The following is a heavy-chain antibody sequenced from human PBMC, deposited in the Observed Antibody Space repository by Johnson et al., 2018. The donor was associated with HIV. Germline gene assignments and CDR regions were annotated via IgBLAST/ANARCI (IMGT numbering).Heavy chain of an antibody. CDR3: AREGGGTLDFTSSVRRVKSAFDI. Sequence: QVQLVESGGGVVHPGGSLRLSCAASGFTFSSYGMHWVRQAPGKGLEWVAFIRYDGSYKNYVDSAKGRFTISRDNSKNTLYLQMNSLRVDDTAVYYCAREGGGTLDFTSSVRRVKSAFDIWGQGTMVSVSS. CDR2: IRYDGSYK. J-gene: IGHJ3*02. CDR1: GFTFSSYG. V-gene: IGHV3-30*02. D-gene: IGHD3-10*01.